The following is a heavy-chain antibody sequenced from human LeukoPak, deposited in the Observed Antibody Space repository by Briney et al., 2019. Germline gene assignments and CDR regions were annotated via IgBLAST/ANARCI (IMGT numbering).Heavy chain of an antibody. CDR1: GYTFTSYG. V-gene: IGHV1-18*01. D-gene: IGHD4-17*01. CDR3: ARVEDDYGDSSYDY. CDR2: ISAYNGNT. Sequence: ASMKVSCKASGYTFTSYGISWVRQAPGQGLEWMGWISAYNGNTNYAQKLQGRVTMTTDTSTSTAYMELRSLRSDDTAVYYCARVEDDYGDSSYDYWGQGTLVTVSS. J-gene: IGHJ4*02.